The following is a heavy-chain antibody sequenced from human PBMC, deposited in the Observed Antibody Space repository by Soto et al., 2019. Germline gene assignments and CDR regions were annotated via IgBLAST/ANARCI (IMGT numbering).Heavy chain of an antibody. CDR3: AKECVYDSSGWSFAY. CDR2: ISYDGSNK. J-gene: IGHJ4*02. D-gene: IGHD3-22*01. CDR1: GFTFSSYG. Sequence: QVQLVESGGGVVQPGRSLRLSCAASGFTFSSYGMHWVRQAPGKGLEWVAVISYDGSNKYYADSVKGRFTISRDNSKNTLYLQINSLRAEDTAVYYGAKECVYDSSGWSFAYWGQGTPVTACS. V-gene: IGHV3-30*18.